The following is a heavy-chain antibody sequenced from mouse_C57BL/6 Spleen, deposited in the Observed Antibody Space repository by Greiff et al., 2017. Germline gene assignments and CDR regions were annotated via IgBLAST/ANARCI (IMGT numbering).Heavy chain of an antibody. D-gene: IGHD2-4*01. Sequence: VKLMESGPGILQSSQTLSLTCSFSGFSLSTSGMGVSWIRQPSGKGLEWLAHFYWDDDKRYNPSLKSRLTISKDTSRNQVFLKITSVDTADTATYYCARDDYDGAMDYWGQGTSVTVSS. CDR3: ARDDYDGAMDY. J-gene: IGHJ4*01. CDR2: FYWDDDK. V-gene: IGHV8-12*01. CDR1: GFSLSTSGMG.